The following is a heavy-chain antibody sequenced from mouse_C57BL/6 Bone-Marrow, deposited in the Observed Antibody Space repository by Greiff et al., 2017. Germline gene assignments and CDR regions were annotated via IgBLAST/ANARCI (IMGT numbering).Heavy chain of an antibody. V-gene: IGHV1-80*01. CDR2: IYPGDGDT. Sequence: QVQLQQSGAELVKPGASVKISCKASGYAFSSYWMNWVKQRPGTGLEWIGQIYPGDGDTNYNGKFKGKATLTADKSSSTAYMQLSSLTTEDSAVYFCASLLLDWYFDVWGTGTTVTVAS. CDR1: GYAFSSYW. D-gene: IGHD2-10*01. J-gene: IGHJ1*03. CDR3: ASLLLDWYFDV.